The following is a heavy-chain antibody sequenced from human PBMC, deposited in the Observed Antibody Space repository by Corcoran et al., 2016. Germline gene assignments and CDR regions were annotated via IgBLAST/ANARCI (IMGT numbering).Heavy chain of an antibody. CDR2: IRSKANSYAT. CDR3: TSEGLRSGYPKTYYYGIDV. J-gene: IGHJ6*02. V-gene: IGHV3-73*02. D-gene: IGHD3-3*01. Sequence: EVQLVESGGGLVQPGGSLKLSCAASGFTFSGSAMHWVRQASGKGLEWVGRIRSKANSYATAYAASVKGRFTIARDDSKNTAYLQMNSLKTEDTAVYYCTSEGLRSGYPKTYYYGIDVWGQGTTVTVSS. CDR1: GFTFSGSA.